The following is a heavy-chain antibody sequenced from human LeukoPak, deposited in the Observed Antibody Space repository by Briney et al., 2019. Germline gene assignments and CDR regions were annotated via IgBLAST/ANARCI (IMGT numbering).Heavy chain of an antibody. J-gene: IGHJ4*02. Sequence: GRSLRLSCAASGFTFSSYAMHWVRQAPGKGLEWVAVISYDGSNKYYADSVKGRFTISRDNSKNTLYLQMDSLTAEDTAVYYCAKEDSRGHWFDYWGQGTLVTVSS. CDR2: ISYDGSNK. D-gene: IGHD3-22*01. V-gene: IGHV3-30-3*01. CDR1: GFTFSSYA. CDR3: AKEDSRGHWFDY.